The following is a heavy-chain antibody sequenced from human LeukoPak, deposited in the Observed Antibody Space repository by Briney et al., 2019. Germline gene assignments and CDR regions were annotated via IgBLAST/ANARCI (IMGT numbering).Heavy chain of an antibody. D-gene: IGHD6-6*01. J-gene: IGHJ4*02. V-gene: IGHV5-51*01. CDR1: GYSFTSYW. Sequence: GESLQISCKGSGYSFTSYWIGWVRQMPGKGLEWMGIIYPGDSDTRYSPSFQGQVTISADKSISTAYLQWSSLKASDTAMYYCARAAIEYSSSSHIDYWGQGTLVTVSS. CDR3: ARAAIEYSSSSHIDY. CDR2: IYPGDSDT.